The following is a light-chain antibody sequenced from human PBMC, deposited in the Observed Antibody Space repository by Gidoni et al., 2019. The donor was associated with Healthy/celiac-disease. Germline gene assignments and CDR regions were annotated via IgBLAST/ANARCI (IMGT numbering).Light chain of an antibody. CDR3: AAWDDSLSGVV. Sequence: QSVLTPPPSASGTPGQRVTFSCSGSSPNIGSNYVYWYQQLPGTAPKLLIYRNNQRPSGVPDRFSGSKSGTSASLAISGLRSEDEADYYCAAWDDSLSGVVFGGGTKLTVL. V-gene: IGLV1-47*01. J-gene: IGLJ2*01. CDR1: SPNIGSNY. CDR2: RNN.